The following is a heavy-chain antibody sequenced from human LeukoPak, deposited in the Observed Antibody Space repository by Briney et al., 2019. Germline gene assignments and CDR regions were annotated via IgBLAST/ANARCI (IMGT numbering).Heavy chain of an antibody. J-gene: IGHJ4*02. Sequence: SETLSLTCTVSGGSISSGGYYWSWIRQHPGKGLEWIGYIYYSGSTNYNPSLKSRVTISVDTSKNQFSLKLSSVTAADTAVYYCARTHDYGDYPTTYFDYWGQGTLVTVSS. CDR3: ARTHDYGDYPTTYFDY. D-gene: IGHD4-17*01. V-gene: IGHV4-61*08. CDR2: IYYSGST. CDR1: GGSISSGGYY.